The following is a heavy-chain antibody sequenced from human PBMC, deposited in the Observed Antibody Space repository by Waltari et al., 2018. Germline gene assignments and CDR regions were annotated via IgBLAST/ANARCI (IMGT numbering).Heavy chain of an antibody. CDR2: INHSGST. V-gene: IGHV4-34*01. Sequence: QVQLQQWGAGLLKPSETLSLTCAVYGGSFSGYYWSWIRQPPGKGLEWIGEINHSGSTNYNPSLKSRVTISVDTSKNQFSLKLSSVTAADTAVYYCARGDVDDYIWGSYRYGYYFDYWGQGTLVTVSS. J-gene: IGHJ4*02. CDR3: ARGDVDDYIWGSYRYGYYFDY. D-gene: IGHD3-16*02. CDR1: GGSFSGYY.